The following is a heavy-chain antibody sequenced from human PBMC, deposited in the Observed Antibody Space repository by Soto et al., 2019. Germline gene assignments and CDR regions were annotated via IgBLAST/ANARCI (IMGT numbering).Heavy chain of an antibody. J-gene: IGHJ4*02. Sequence: PSETLSLTCTVSGGSISSGGYYWSWIRQHPGKGLEGIGYIYYSGSTYYNPSLKSRVTISVDTSKNQFSLKLSSVTAADTAVYYCARGGGYDESTDYWGQGTLVTVSS. D-gene: IGHD5-12*01. CDR1: GGSISSGGYY. CDR2: IYYSGST. V-gene: IGHV4-31*03. CDR3: ARGGGYDESTDY.